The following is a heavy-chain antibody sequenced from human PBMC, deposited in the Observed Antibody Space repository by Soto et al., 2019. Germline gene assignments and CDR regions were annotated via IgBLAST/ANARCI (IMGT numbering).Heavy chain of an antibody. V-gene: IGHV1-18*01. CDR1: GYTFTSYG. D-gene: IGHD6-13*01. CDR3: ARYRIAAAGPSFDY. J-gene: IGHJ4*02. Sequence: GASVKVSCKASGYTFTSYGISWVRQAPGQGLEWMGWISAYNGNTNYAQKLQGRVTITTDTSTSTAYMELRSLRSDDTAVYCCARYRIAAAGPSFDYWGQGTLVTVS. CDR2: ISAYNGNT.